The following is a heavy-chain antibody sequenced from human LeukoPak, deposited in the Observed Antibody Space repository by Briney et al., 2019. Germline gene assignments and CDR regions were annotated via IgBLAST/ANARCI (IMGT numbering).Heavy chain of an antibody. Sequence: GASVKVSCKASGYTFTSYGISWVRQAPGQGLEWMGGIIPIFGAAEYAQKFQGRVTITADESTNTAFMELSSLRSEDTAVYYCARPGDYCSSTSCYSPFDYWGQGTLVTVSS. CDR3: ARPGDYCSSTSCYSPFDY. D-gene: IGHD2-2*01. V-gene: IGHV1-69*13. CDR2: IIPIFGAA. J-gene: IGHJ4*02. CDR1: GYTFTSYG.